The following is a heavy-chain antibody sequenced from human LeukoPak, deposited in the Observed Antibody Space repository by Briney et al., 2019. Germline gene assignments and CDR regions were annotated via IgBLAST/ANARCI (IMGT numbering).Heavy chain of an antibody. D-gene: IGHD3-16*02. Sequence: GGSLRLSCAASGFTFSSYSMNWVRQAPGKGLEWVSYISSSSSTIYYADSVKGRFTISRDNAKNSLYLQMNSLRAEDTAVYYCASPPLDTPWGSYRQAYGMDVWGQGTTVTVSS. CDR2: ISSSSSTI. V-gene: IGHV3-48*01. CDR3: ASPPLDTPWGSYRQAYGMDV. CDR1: GFTFSSYS. J-gene: IGHJ6*02.